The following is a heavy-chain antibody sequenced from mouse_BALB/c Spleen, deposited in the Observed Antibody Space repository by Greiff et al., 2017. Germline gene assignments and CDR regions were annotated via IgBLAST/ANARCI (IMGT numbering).Heavy chain of an antibody. CDR2: ISYDGSN. Sequence: EVKLMESGPGLVKPSQSLSLTCSVTGYSITSGYYWNWIRQFPGNKLEWMGYISYDGSNNYNPSLKNRISITRDTSKNQFFLKLNSVTTEDTATYYCAGDMITATGVGYYYAMDYWGQGTSVTVSS. CDR3: AGDMITATGVGYYYAMDY. V-gene: IGHV3-6*02. CDR1: GYSITSGYY. D-gene: IGHD2-4*01. J-gene: IGHJ4*01.